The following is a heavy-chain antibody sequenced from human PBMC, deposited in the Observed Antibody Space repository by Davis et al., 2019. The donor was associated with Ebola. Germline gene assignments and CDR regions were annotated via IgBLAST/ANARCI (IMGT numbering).Heavy chain of an antibody. V-gene: IGHV5-51*01. CDR3: ARLVRRSIFGVVTGFDY. J-gene: IGHJ4*02. CDR1: GYSFTSYW. D-gene: IGHD3-3*01. Sequence: KVSCKASGYSFTSYWIGWVRQMPGKGLEWMGIIYPGDSDTRYSPSFQGQVTISADKSISTAYLQWSSLKASDTAMYYCARLVRRSIFGVVTGFDYWGQGTLVTVSS. CDR2: IYPGDSDT.